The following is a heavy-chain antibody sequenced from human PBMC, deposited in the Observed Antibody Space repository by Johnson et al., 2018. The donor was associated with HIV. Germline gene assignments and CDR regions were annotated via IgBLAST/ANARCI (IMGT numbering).Heavy chain of an antibody. CDR2: IKQDGSEK. D-gene: IGHD2-8*02. V-gene: IGHV3-7*02. J-gene: IGHJ3*02. CDR1: GFTFSSYW. CDR3: ARPVSPWSAYDAFDI. Sequence: VQLVESGGGVVQPGGSLRLSCAASGFTFSSYWMSCVRQAPGKGLEWVANIKQDGSEKYYVDSVKGRFTISRDNAKNTLYLQMNSLRAEDTAVYYCARPVSPWSAYDAFDIWGQGTMVTVSS.